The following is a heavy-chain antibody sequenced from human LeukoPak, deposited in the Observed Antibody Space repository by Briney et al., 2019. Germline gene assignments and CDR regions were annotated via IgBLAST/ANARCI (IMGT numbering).Heavy chain of an antibody. CDR3: AREDVVLVDAVRYYYYGMDV. CDR1: GYNFINYY. CDR2: INPSGGST. Sequence: ASVTVSFKASGYNFINYYMHWVRQVPGQGLEWMGIINPSGGSTSYAQKFQDRVTMTRDTSTSTVYMELSSLKSEDTAVYYCAREDVVLVDAVRYYYYGMDVWGQGTTVTVSS. J-gene: IGHJ6*02. V-gene: IGHV1-46*01. D-gene: IGHD2-8*01.